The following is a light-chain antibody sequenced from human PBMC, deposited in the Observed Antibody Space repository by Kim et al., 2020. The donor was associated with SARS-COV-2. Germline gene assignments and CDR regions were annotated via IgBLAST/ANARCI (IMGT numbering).Light chain of an antibody. Sequence: SASVGDRVTISCRASRGISNYLAWYQQRPGTVPNLLIFSASTLQAGVPSRFSASGSGTDFTLNISSLQPEDVGTYYCQQSTGAPYTFGQGTKLEI. J-gene: IGKJ2*01. CDR3: QQSTGAPYT. CDR2: SAS. CDR1: RGISNY. V-gene: IGKV1-27*01.